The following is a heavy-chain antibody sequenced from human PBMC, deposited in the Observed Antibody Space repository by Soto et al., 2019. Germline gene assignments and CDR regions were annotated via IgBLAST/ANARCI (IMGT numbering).Heavy chain of an antibody. Sequence: QVTLKESGPVLVKPTETLTLTCTVSGFSLSNARMGVSWIRQPPGKALEWLAHIFSNDEKSYSTSLKSRLTIFKVTAKSLVVLTMTNIDPVDTATYCGAGISYSSGLGMDVWGQGTTVTASS. D-gene: IGHD6-19*01. CDR2: IFSNDEK. CDR1: GFSLSNARMG. J-gene: IGHJ6*02. V-gene: IGHV2-26*01. CDR3: AGISYSSGLGMDV.